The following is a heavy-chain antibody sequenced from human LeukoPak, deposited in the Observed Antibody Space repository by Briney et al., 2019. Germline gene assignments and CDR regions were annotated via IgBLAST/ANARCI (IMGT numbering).Heavy chain of an antibody. CDR3: ARTRRGYTYGFRSRELLKAFDI. CDR2: IYYTGST. Sequence: PSETLSLTCTVYGDSISSYYWSWIRQPPGKGLEWIGYIYYTGSTKYNPSLKSRVTISLDTSKKQFSLKLTSVTAADTAVYSCARTRRGYTYGFRSRELLKAFDIWGQGTVVTVSS. CDR1: GDSISSYY. D-gene: IGHD5-18*01. V-gene: IGHV4-59*01. J-gene: IGHJ3*02.